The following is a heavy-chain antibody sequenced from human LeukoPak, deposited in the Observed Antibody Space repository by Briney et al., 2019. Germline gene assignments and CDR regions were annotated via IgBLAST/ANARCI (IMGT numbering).Heavy chain of an antibody. J-gene: IGHJ4*02. CDR3: AKATGSYYTGSFDY. D-gene: IGHD1-26*01. CDR2: ISGSGGST. CDR1: GFTFSSYA. V-gene: IGHV3-23*01. Sequence: GGSLRLSCAASGFTFSSYAMSWVRQAPGRGLEWVSAISGSGGSTYYADSVKGRFTISRDNSKNTLYLQMNSLRAEDTAVYYCAKATGSYYTGSFDYWGQGTLVTVSS.